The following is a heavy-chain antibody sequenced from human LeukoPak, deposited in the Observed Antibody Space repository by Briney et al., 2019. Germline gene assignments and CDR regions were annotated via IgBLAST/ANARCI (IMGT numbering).Heavy chain of an antibody. D-gene: IGHD6-13*01. V-gene: IGHV1-3*01. J-gene: IGHJ4*02. CDR2: INAGNGNT. Sequence: ASVKVSCKASGYTFTTYAMHWVRQAPGQRLEWMGWINAGNGNTKYSQKFQARVTITRDTSASTAYMELGSLRSEDTAVYYCARDPIGSRWPYYFDYWGQGTLVTVSS. CDR3: ARDPIGSRWPYYFDY. CDR1: GYTFTTYA.